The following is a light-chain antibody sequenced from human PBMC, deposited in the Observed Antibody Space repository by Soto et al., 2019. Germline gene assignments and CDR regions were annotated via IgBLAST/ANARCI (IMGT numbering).Light chain of an antibody. CDR2: KAS. Sequence: DIQITQSPSTLSASVGDRVTITCRASQSISNWLAWYQQKPGKAPKVLIYKASSLQSGVPSRFSGSGSGTEFTLTISSLQPEDFATYSCQQSYNTTWTFGQGTKVDI. J-gene: IGKJ1*01. CDR1: QSISNW. CDR3: QQSYNTTWT. V-gene: IGKV1-5*03.